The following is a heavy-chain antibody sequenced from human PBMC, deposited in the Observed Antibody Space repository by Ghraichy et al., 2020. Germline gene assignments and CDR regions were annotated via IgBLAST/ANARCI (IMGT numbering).Heavy chain of an antibody. V-gene: IGHV3-43*01. J-gene: IGHJ5*02. Sequence: GGSLRLSCAAAGFTYDDFSMIWVRQAPGKGLEWVSLSSWDGIGTYYADSVKGRFTVTRDNSRGSLYLQMNSLRTEDTALYYCARDSGGFKSLTATSVWTSWGQGTLVPVSS. CDR3: ARDSGGFKSLTATSVWTS. D-gene: IGHD4-17*01. CDR1: GFTYDDFS. CDR2: SSWDGIGT.